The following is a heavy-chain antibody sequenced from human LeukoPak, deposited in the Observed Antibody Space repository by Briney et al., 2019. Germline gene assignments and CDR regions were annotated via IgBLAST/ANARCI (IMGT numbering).Heavy chain of an antibody. Sequence: GGSLRLSCAASGFTFSSYEMNWVRQAPGKGLEWVSYISGSGSTIYYADSVKGRFTISRDNAKNSLYLQMNSLRAEDTAVYYCAREFGELRSYGMDVWGKGTTVTVSS. CDR1: GFTFSSYE. CDR2: ISGSGSTI. V-gene: IGHV3-48*03. D-gene: IGHD3-10*01. J-gene: IGHJ6*04. CDR3: AREFGELRSYGMDV.